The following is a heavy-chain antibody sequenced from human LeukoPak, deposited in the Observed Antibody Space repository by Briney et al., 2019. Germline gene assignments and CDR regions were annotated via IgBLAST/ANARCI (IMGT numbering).Heavy chain of an antibody. CDR3: AEDGGDCTATSCYYYGMDV. V-gene: IGHV3-23*01. CDR2: ISGNGGTT. CDR1: GLTFSNAW. J-gene: IGHJ6*02. Sequence: PGGSLRLSCAVSGLTFSNAWMSWVRQAPGKGLEWVSAISGNGGTTLYADSVKGRFTISRDNSKSTVFLEMNSLRAEDTAIYYCAEDGGDCTATSCYYYGMDVWGQGTTVTVSS. D-gene: IGHD2-21*01.